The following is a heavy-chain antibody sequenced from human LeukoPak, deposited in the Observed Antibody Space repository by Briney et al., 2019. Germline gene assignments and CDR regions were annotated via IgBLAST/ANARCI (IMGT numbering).Heavy chain of an antibody. CDR1: GFTFSSYA. V-gene: IGHV3-23*01. CDR3: GKEPFRYYYYYMDV. J-gene: IGHJ6*03. Sequence: GGSLRLSCAASGFTFSSYAMSWVRQAPGKGLEWVSAISGSGGSTYYADSVKGRFTISRDNSKNTLYLQMNSLRAEDTAVYYCGKEPFRYYYYYMDVWGKGTTVTVSS. CDR2: ISGSGGST.